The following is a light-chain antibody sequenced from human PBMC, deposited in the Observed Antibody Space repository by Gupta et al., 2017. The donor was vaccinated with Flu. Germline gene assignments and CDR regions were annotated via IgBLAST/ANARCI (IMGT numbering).Light chain of an antibody. CDR1: TSDVGGYNS. CDR2: DVS. Sequence: QSALTQPASVAGAPGPSITISFPGTTSDVGGYNSVSWYQQRPGTAPKLMIYDVSNRPSGISNRFSGSKSGNTASLTISGLQAEDEADYYCSSYTSGSTLVVAFGGGTKLTVL. V-gene: IGLV2-14*01. CDR3: SSYTSGSTLVVA. J-gene: IGLJ2*01.